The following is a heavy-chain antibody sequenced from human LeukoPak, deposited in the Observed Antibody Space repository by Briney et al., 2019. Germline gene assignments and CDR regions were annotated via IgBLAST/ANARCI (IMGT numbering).Heavy chain of an antibody. Sequence: ASVKVSCKASGYTFTGYYMHWVQQAPGQGLEWMGWINANSGGTNYAQKFQGRVTMTRDTSISTAYMELSWLRSDDTAVYYCARDNSPPSVYYYGMDVWGQGTTVTVSS. J-gene: IGHJ6*02. CDR2: INANSGGT. CDR1: GYTFTGYY. D-gene: IGHD4-23*01. V-gene: IGHV1-2*02. CDR3: ARDNSPPSVYYYGMDV.